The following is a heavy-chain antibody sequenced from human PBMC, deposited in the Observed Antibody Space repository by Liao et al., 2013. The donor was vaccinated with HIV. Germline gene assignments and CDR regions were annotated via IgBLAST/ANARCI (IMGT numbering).Heavy chain of an antibody. CDR2: IYTSGTT. D-gene: IGHD3-10*01. J-gene: IGHJ3*02. Sequence: QVQLQESGPGLVRPSQTLSLTCTVSGDSITSGSYYWTWVRQPAGKGLEWLGRIYTSGTTKYSASLKSRVTISMDTPKNQFSLSLRSVTAADTAVYFCARDPGQGAFDMWGQGTMVTVSS. V-gene: IGHV4-61*02. CDR1: GDSITSGSYY. CDR3: ARDPGQGAFDM.